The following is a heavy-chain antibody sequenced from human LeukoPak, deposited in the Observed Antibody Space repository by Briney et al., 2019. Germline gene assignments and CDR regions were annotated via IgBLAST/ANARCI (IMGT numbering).Heavy chain of an antibody. Sequence: GGSLRLSCAASGFSFSSYWMHWGRQAPGKELVWVSRIDSDGSSTTYADSVKGRFTISRDNAKNTLYLQMNSLRADDTAVYYCARLGGSSPFDYWGQGTLVTVSS. J-gene: IGHJ4*02. V-gene: IGHV3-74*01. D-gene: IGHD6-6*01. CDR1: GFSFSSYW. CDR2: IDSDGSST. CDR3: ARLGGSSPFDY.